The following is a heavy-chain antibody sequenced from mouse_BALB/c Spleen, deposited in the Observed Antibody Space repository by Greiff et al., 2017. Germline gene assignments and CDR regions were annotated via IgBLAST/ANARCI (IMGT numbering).Heavy chain of an antibody. CDR2: IWAGGST. CDR1: GFSLTCYG. Sequence: LQESGPGLVAPSQSLSITCTVSGFSLTCYGVHWVRQPPGKGLEWLGVIWAGGSTNYNSALMSRLSISKDNSKSQVFLKLNSLQTDDTATYYCAKKGDYYDYDAFAYWGQGTLVTVSA. CDR3: AKKGDYYDYDAFAY. V-gene: IGHV2-9*02. D-gene: IGHD2-4*01. J-gene: IGHJ3*01.